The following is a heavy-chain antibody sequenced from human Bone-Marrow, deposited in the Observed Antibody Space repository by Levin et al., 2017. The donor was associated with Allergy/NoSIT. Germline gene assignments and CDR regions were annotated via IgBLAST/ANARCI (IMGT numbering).Heavy chain of an antibody. V-gene: IGHV3-64*02. D-gene: IGHD6-19*01. CDR1: GFTFSNYA. Sequence: AGGSLRLSCAASGFTFSNYAMYWVRQAPGKGLEYVAYISNNGGSTYYVDSVKGRFTISRDNSKNTLYLQMGSLRVEDMAVYHCARGLGSGAPDYWGRGTLVTVSS. CDR3: ARGLGSGAPDY. CDR2: ISNNGGST. J-gene: IGHJ4*02.